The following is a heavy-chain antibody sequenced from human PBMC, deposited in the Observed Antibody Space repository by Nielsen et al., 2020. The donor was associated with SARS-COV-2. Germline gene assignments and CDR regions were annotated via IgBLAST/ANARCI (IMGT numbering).Heavy chain of an antibody. Sequence: GESLKISCAASGFTFSSYAMHWVRQAPGKGLEWVAVISYDGSNKYYADSVKGRFTISRDNSKNTLYLQMNSLRAEDTAVYYCARPNSGSYWSWFDPWGQGTLVTVSS. D-gene: IGHD1-26*01. J-gene: IGHJ5*02. CDR2: ISYDGSNK. CDR3: ARPNSGSYWSWFDP. V-gene: IGHV3-30-3*01. CDR1: GFTFSSYA.